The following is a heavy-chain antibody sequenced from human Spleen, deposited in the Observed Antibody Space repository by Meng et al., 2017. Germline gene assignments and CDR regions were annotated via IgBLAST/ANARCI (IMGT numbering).Heavy chain of an antibody. Sequence: SETLSLTCAVSGYSISSGYYWGWIRQPPGKGLEWIASIYRDGSTFYNPSLKSRVTISVDTSKNQFSLRLSSVTAADTAVYYCATGYSYGFPVYYYYGMDVWGQGTTVTVSS. J-gene: IGHJ6*02. CDR1: GYSISSGYY. CDR2: IYRDGST. D-gene: IGHD5-18*01. V-gene: IGHV4-38-2*01. CDR3: ATGYSYGFPVYYYYGMDV.